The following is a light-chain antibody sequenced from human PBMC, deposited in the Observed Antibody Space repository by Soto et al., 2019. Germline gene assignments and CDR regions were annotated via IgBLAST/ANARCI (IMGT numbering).Light chain of an antibody. CDR1: QSVSSSY. CDR2: GAS. Sequence: EIVLTQSPGTLSLSPGERATLSCRASQSVSSSYLAWYQQKPGQAPRLLIYGASSRATGIPDRFSGSGFGTDFTLTFSRLEPEDFAVYYCQQYGSSPRLTFGGGTKVEIK. J-gene: IGKJ4*01. V-gene: IGKV3-20*01. CDR3: QQYGSSPRLT.